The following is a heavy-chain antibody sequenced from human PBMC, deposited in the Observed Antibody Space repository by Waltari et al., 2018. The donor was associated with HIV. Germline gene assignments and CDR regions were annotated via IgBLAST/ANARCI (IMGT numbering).Heavy chain of an antibody. D-gene: IGHD4-17*01. CDR2: IDYSGGT. Sequence: QLQLQESGPGLVKPSETLSRTCTVSGGSISSSSYYWGWIRQPPGKGLEWIGSIDYSGGTDYNPSLKSRVTISVDTSKNQFSLKLSSVTAADTAVYYCAREMTTVTTDWFDPWGQGTLVTVSS. J-gene: IGHJ5*02. V-gene: IGHV4-39*07. CDR1: GGSISSSSYY. CDR3: AREMTTVTTDWFDP.